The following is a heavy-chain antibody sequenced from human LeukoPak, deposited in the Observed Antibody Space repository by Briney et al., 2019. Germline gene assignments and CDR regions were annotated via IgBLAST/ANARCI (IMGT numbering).Heavy chain of an antibody. Sequence: SVKVSCKTSGGTFTSYAITWVRQAPGQGLEWMGKIIPISGTTNYAQKFQGRVTFTADESTTTAYMELSSLKSEDTAVYYCARDSEVRGVNLLWYWGQGTLVTVSS. V-gene: IGHV1-69*15. D-gene: IGHD3-10*01. CDR3: ARDSEVRGVNLLWY. CDR2: IIPISGTT. J-gene: IGHJ4*02. CDR1: GGTFTSYA.